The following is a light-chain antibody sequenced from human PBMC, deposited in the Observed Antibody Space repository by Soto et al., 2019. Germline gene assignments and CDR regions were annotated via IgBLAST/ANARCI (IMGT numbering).Light chain of an antibody. CDR1: SSNIGAGYD. V-gene: IGLV1-40*01. J-gene: IGLJ1*01. CDR3: QSYDISLRGYV. Sequence: QSVLTQPPSVSGAPGKRVTISCTGSSSNIGAGYDVHWYHQLPGTAPKLLIYGNSNRLSGVPDRFSGSKSVTLASLAITGLQAEDEGDYYCQSYDISLRGYVFGTGTKVTVL. CDR2: GNS.